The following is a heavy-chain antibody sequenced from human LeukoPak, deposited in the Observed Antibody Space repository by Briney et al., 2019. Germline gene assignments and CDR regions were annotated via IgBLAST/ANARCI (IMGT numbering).Heavy chain of an antibody. CDR2: ISWNSGSI. Sequence: AGGSLRLSCAASGFTFDDYAMHWVRQAPGKGLEWVSGISWNSGSIGYADSVKGRFTISRDNSKNTLYLQMNSLRAEDTAVYYCAKDLTYYYGSGVLWGMDVWGQGTTVTVSS. J-gene: IGHJ6*02. V-gene: IGHV3-9*01. D-gene: IGHD3-10*01. CDR3: AKDLTYYYGSGVLWGMDV. CDR1: GFTFDDYA.